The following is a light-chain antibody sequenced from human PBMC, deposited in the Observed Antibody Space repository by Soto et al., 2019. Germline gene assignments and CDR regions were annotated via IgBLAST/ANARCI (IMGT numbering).Light chain of an antibody. J-gene: IGKJ5*01. CDR3: QQYSKSPIT. V-gene: IGKV3-15*01. Sequence: EIVMTQSPATLSVSPGARATLSCRASQSVGSNLAWYQQKPGQAPRLLIYGASTRATGIPARFSGSGSGTDFTLTISSLQPEDFAVYSCQQYSKSPITFGQGTRLEIK. CDR1: QSVGSN. CDR2: GAS.